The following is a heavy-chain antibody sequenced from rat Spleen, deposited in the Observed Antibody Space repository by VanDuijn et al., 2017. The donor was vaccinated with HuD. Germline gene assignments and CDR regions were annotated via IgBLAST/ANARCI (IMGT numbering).Heavy chain of an antibody. Sequence: QVQLRESGPGLVQPSQTLSLTCTVSGFSLTSYNVHWVRQPTGKGLEWMGIIWTGGSTDYSSALKSRLSISRDTSKSQVFLKMNSLQTDDTAKYFCARQDYYSGAFDYWGQGVMVTVSS. CDR1: GFSLTSYN. D-gene: IGHD1-1*01. CDR3: ARQDYYSGAFDY. J-gene: IGHJ2*01. V-gene: IGHV2-30*01. CDR2: IWTGGST.